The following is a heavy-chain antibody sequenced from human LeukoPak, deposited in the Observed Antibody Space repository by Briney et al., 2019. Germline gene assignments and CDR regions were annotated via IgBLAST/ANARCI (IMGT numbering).Heavy chain of an antibody. CDR3: ARARSVGATTFGFDY. J-gene: IGHJ4*02. CDR1: GYTFTSYA. D-gene: IGHD1-26*01. V-gene: IGHV1-69*13. Sequence: SVKVSCKASGYTFTSYAISWVRQAPGQGLEWMGGIIPISGTANYAQKFQGRVTITADESTSTAYMELSSLRSEDTAVYYCARARSVGATTFGFDYWGQGTLVTVSS. CDR2: IIPISGTA.